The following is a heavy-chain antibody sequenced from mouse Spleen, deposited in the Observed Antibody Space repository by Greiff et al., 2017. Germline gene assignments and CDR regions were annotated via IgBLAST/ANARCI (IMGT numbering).Heavy chain of an antibody. CDR1: GYTFTDYE. D-gene: IGHD2-3*01. CDR2: IDPETGGT. Sequence: VQLQQSGAELVRPGASVTLSCKASGYTFTDYEMHWVKQTPVHGLEWIGAIDPETGGTAYNQKFKGKAILTADKSSSTAYMELRSLTSEDSAVYYCTRSIYDGYYYAMDYWGQGTSVTVSS. V-gene: IGHV1-15*01. J-gene: IGHJ4*01. CDR3: TRSIYDGYYYAMDY.